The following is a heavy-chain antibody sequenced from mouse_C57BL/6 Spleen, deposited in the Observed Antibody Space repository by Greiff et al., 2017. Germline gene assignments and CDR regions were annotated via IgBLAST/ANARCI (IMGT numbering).Heavy chain of an antibody. D-gene: IGHD3-3*01. CDR2: ISDGGSYT. Sequence: EVQLVESGGGLVKPGGSLKLSCAASGFTFSSYAMSWVRQTPEKRLEWVATISDGGSYTYYPDNVKGRFTISRDNAKNNLYLQMSHLKSEDTAMYYCARDGGTLAWFAYWGQGTLVTVSA. CDR1: GFTFSSYA. CDR3: ARDGGTLAWFAY. V-gene: IGHV5-4*01. J-gene: IGHJ3*01.